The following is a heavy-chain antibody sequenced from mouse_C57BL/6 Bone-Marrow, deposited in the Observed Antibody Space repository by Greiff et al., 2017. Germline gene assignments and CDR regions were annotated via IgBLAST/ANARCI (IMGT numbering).Heavy chain of an antibody. Sequence: VQLQQSGAELVKPGASVKLSCKASGYIFTEYTIHWVKQRSGQGLEWIGWFYPGSGSIKYNERFKDKATLTADKSSNTAYMELSRLTSEDSAVYFYARHERYYDYEGYFDYWGQGTTLTVSS. CDR3: ARHERYYDYEGYFDY. D-gene: IGHD2-4*01. CDR1: GYIFTEYT. V-gene: IGHV1-62-2*01. J-gene: IGHJ2*01. CDR2: FYPGSGSI.